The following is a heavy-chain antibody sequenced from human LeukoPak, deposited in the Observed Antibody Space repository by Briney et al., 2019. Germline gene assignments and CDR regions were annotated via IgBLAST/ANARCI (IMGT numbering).Heavy chain of an antibody. Sequence: GGSLRLSCTVSGFTVSSNSMSWVRQAPGKGLEWVSFIYSDNTHYSDSVKGRFTISRDNSKNTLYLQMNSLRAEDTAVYYCAKDDNYIRFLSWGQGTLVTVSS. CDR3: AKDDNYIRFLS. D-gene: IGHD3-16*01. CDR2: IYSDNT. J-gene: IGHJ5*02. V-gene: IGHV3-53*01. CDR1: GFTVSSNS.